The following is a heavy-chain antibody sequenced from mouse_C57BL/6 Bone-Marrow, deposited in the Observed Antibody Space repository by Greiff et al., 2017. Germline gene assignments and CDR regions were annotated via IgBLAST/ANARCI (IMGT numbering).Heavy chain of an antibody. J-gene: IGHJ1*03. Sequence: VQLKQSGPELVKPGASVKMSCKASGYTFTDYNMHWVKQSHGKSLEWIGYINPNNGGTSYNQKFKGKATLTVNTSSSTAYMELRSLTSEDTAVYYCARGGFITTIVGYWYFDVWGTGTTVTVSS. CDR1: GYTFTDYN. CDR3: ARGGFITTIVGYWYFDV. V-gene: IGHV1-22*01. CDR2: INPNNGGT. D-gene: IGHD1-1*01.